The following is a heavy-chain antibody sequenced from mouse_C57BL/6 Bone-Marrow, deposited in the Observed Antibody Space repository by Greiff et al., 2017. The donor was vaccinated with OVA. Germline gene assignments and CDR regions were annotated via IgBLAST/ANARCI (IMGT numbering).Heavy chain of an antibody. J-gene: IGHJ4*01. CDR3: ASAVGSKYYYAMDY. V-gene: IGHV5-12*01. D-gene: IGHD1-1*01. CDR2: ISNGGGST. CDR1: GFTFSDYY. Sequence: DVHLVESGGGLVQPGGSLTLSCAASGFTFSDYYMYWVRQTPEKRLEWVAYISNGGGSTYYPDTVKGRFTISRDNAKNTLYLQMSRLKAEDTAMYYGASAVGSKYYYAMDYWGQGTSVTVSA.